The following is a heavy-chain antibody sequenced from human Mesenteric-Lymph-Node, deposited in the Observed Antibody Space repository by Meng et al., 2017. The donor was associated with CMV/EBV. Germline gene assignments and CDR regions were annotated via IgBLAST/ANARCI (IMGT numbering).Heavy chain of an antibody. D-gene: IGHD1-26*01. CDR2: IIPVFGIQ. V-gene: IGHV1-69*10. J-gene: IGHJ4*02. CDR3: ARAPLFPLAELLD. CDR1: GGTFNSHT. Sequence: SVKVSCKTPGGTFNSHTISWVRQAPGQGLQWMGGIIPVFGIQTYAQKFQGRVTMTRDTSISTAYMELSRLRSDDTAVYYCARAPLFPLAELLDWGQGTLVTVSS.